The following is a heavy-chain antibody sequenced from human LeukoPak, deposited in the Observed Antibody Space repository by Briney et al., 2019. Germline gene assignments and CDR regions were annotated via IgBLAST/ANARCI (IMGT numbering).Heavy chain of an antibody. D-gene: IGHD2-21*02. V-gene: IGHV1-69*01. J-gene: IGHJ4*02. Sequence: AASVKVSCKASGGTFSSYAISWVRQAPGQGLEWMGGIIPIFGTANYAQKFQGRATITADESTSTAYMELSSLRSEDTAVYYCARRVPASTIRYCGGDCYYFDYWGQGTLVTVSS. CDR1: GGTFSSYA. CDR2: IIPIFGTA. CDR3: ARRVPASTIRYCGGDCYYFDY.